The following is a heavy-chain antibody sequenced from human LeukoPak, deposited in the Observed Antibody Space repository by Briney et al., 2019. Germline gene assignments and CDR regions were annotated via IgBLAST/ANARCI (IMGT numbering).Heavy chain of an antibody. V-gene: IGHV3-30-3*01. CDR3: ARDREYQLPDYYYYGMDV. Sequence: GGSLRLSCAASGLTFSSYVMHSVRQAPAKGLGRVAVISYDGSNKYYADSVKGRFTISRDNSKNTLYLQMNSLRAEDTAVYYCARDREYQLPDYYYYGMDVWGQGTTVTVSS. D-gene: IGHD2-2*01. CDR2: ISYDGSNK. CDR1: GLTFSSYV. J-gene: IGHJ6*02.